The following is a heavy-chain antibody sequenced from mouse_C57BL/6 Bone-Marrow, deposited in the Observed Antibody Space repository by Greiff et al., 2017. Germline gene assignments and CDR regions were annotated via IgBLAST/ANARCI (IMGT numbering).Heavy chain of an antibody. CDR3: ARGLLPLVGDF. V-gene: IGHV1-4*01. Sequence: VKLQQSGAELARPGASVKMSCKASGYTFTSYTMHWVHQRPGQGLEWIGYINPSSGYTKYNQKFKDKATLTGDKSSSTAYRQLRSLTSEDSAVYYCARGLLPLVGDFWGQGTSVTVSS. D-gene: IGHD1-1*01. CDR1: GYTFTSYT. CDR2: INPSSGYT. J-gene: IGHJ4*01.